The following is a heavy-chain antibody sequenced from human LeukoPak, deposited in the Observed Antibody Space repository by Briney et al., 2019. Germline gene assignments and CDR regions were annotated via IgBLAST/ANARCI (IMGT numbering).Heavy chain of an antibody. CDR3: ARGPFGPPGGVYYYMDV. D-gene: IGHD3-10*01. CDR1: GGSFSGYY. CDR2: INHSGST. J-gene: IGHJ6*03. Sequence: PSETLSLTCAVYGGSFSGYYWSWIRQPPGKGLEWIGEINHSGSTNYNPSLKSRVTISVDTSKNQFSQKMSSVTAADTAVYYCARGPFGPPGGVYYYMDVWGKGTTVTVSS. V-gene: IGHV4-34*01.